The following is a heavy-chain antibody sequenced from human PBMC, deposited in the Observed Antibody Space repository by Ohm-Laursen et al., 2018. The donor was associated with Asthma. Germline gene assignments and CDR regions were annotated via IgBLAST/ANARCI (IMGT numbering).Heavy chain of an antibody. D-gene: IGHD3-22*01. CDR2: IYYSGST. V-gene: IGHV4-61*01. CDR3: ARDARPTHYYDRGRKASNWFDP. J-gene: IGHJ5*02. CDR1: GGSVSSGSYY. Sequence: SDTLSLTCTVSGGSVSSGSYYWSWIRQPPGKGLEWIGYIYYSGSTNYNPSLKSRVTISVDTSKNQFSLKLSSVTAADTAVYYCARDARPTHYYDRGRKASNWFDPWGQGTLVTVSS.